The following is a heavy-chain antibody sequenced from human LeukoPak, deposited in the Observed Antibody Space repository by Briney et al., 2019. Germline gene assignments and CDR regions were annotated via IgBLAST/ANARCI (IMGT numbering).Heavy chain of an antibody. D-gene: IGHD3-22*01. CDR1: GFTFSSYA. Sequence: GGSLRLSCAASGFTFSSYAMHWVRQAPGKGLEWVAVISYDGSNKYYADSVKGRFTISRDNSKNTLYLQMNSLRAEDTAVYYCARGLYYYYDSSGYPAGYRGQGTLVTVSS. CDR2: ISYDGSNK. V-gene: IGHV3-30*04. J-gene: IGHJ4*02. CDR3: ARGLYYYYDSSGYPAGY.